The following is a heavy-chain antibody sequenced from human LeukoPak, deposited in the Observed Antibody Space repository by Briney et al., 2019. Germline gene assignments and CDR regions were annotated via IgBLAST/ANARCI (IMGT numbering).Heavy chain of an antibody. Sequence: SETLSLTCTVSGGSISSGGYYWSWIRQHPGKGLEWIGYIYYSGSTYYNPSLKSRVTISVDTSKNQFSLKLSSVTAADTAVYYCATIPDHYYDSSGYERSPSYYFDYWGQGTLVTVSS. V-gene: IGHV4-31*03. J-gene: IGHJ4*02. CDR1: GGSISSGGYY. CDR2: IYYSGST. CDR3: ATIPDHYYDSSGYERSPSYYFDY. D-gene: IGHD3-22*01.